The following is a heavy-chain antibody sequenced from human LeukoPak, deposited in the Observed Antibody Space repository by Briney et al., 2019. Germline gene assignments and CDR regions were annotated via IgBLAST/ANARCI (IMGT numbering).Heavy chain of an antibody. J-gene: IGHJ4*02. CDR1: GFTFSNTW. Sequence: GGSLRLSCAASGFTFSNTWMSWVRQAPGKGLEWVGRIRSKTDGGTTDYAAPVKGRFTISRDDSKNTLYLQMNSLKTEDTAVYYCTTEYWEPTLDYWGQGTLVTVSS. V-gene: IGHV3-15*01. CDR2: IRSKTDGGTT. CDR3: TTEYWEPTLDY. D-gene: IGHD1-26*01.